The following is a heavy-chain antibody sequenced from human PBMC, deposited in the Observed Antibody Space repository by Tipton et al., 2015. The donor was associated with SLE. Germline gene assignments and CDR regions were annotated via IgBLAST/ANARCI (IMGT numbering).Heavy chain of an antibody. D-gene: IGHD3-22*01. CDR3: ARRHYSDSSAYHNWFDP. Sequence: SLRLSCAASGFTFSSYGMHWVRQAPGKGLEWVAFIRYDGSNKYYADSVKGRFTISRDNSKNTLYLQMNSLGAEDTAVYYCARRHYSDSSAYHNWFDPWGQGTLVTVSS. J-gene: IGHJ5*02. V-gene: IGHV3-30*02. CDR2: IRYDGSNK. CDR1: GFTFSSYG.